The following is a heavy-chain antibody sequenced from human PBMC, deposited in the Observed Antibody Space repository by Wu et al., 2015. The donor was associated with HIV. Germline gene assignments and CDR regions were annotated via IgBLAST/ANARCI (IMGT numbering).Heavy chain of an antibody. CDR3: ARGGGSDWSVGYYFDY. CDR2: INPNSGGT. Sequence: QVQLVQSGAEVKKPGASVKVSCKASGYTFTAYYMHWVRQAPGQGLEWMGWINPNSGGTNYAQKFQDRVTMTRDTPISTAYMELSRLRSDDTAVYYCARGGGSDWSVGYYFDYWGQGTLVTVSS. V-gene: IGHV1-2*02. CDR1: GYTFTAYY. D-gene: IGHD6-19*01. J-gene: IGHJ4*02.